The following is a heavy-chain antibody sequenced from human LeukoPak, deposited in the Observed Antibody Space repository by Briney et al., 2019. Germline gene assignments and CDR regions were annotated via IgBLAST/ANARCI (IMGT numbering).Heavy chain of an antibody. CDR3: ARGYCSGGSCPRYNWFDP. J-gene: IGHJ5*02. D-gene: IGHD2-15*01. V-gene: IGHV4-34*01. CDR1: GGSFSGYY. CDR2: INHSGGT. Sequence: PSETLSLTCAVYGGSFSGYYWSWIRQPPGKGLEWIGEINHSGGTNYNPSLKSRVTISVDTSKNQFSLKLSSVTAADTAVYYCARGYCSGGSCPRYNWFDPWGQGTLVTVSS.